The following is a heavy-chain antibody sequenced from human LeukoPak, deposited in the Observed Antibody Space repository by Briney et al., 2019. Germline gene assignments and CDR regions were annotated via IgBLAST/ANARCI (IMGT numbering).Heavy chain of an antibody. D-gene: IGHD3-22*01. Sequence: SETLSLTCSVSGGSISHYYWSWIRQPPGKGLEWIGFIYHSGPTRYNPSLKSRLSISLDTSKNQFSLSLKSVTAADTAMYFCARHSGSFYWYFDVWGRGSLVTVSS. CDR3: ARHSGSFYWYFDV. J-gene: IGHJ2*01. CDR2: IYHSGPT. V-gene: IGHV4-59*01. CDR1: GGSISHYY.